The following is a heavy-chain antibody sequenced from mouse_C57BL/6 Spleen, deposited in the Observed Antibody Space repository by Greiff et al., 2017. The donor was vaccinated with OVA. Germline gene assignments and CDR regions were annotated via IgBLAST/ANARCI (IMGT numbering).Heavy chain of an antibody. CDR3: ARGYYGNYEDAMDY. J-gene: IGHJ4*01. CDR2: INPYNGGT. CDR1: GYTFTDYY. V-gene: IGHV1-19*01. Sequence: EVQLKESGPVLVKPGASVKMSCKASGYTFTDYYMNWVKQSHGKSLEWIGVINPYNGGTSYNQKFKGKATLTVDKSSSTAYMELNSLTSEDSAVYYCARGYYGNYEDAMDYWGQGTSVTVSS. D-gene: IGHD2-1*01.